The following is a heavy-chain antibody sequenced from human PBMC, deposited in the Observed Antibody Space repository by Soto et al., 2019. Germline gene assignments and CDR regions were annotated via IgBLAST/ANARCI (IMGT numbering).Heavy chain of an antibody. Sequence: PGGSLRLSCAAPGLTFRTYAMTWVRQAPGKGLEWVSIISGSGGSKYYADSVKGRFTVSRDNSKNTLYVQMNSLRAEDTAVYYCAKWTCSGGRCYFDYWCKGTLVTVSS. CDR3: AKWTCSGGRCYFDY. CDR1: GLTFRTYA. CDR2: ISGSGGSK. D-gene: IGHD2-15*01. J-gene: IGHJ4*02. V-gene: IGHV3-23*01.